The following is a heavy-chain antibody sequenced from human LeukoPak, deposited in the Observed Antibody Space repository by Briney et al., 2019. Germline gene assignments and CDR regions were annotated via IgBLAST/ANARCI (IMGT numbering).Heavy chain of an antibody. CDR3: ARVPSYYDFWSGSADY. CDR1: GFTFSSYA. J-gene: IGHJ4*02. CDR2: ISGNGGST. V-gene: IGHV3-64*01. Sequence: QPGGSLRLSCAASGFTFSSYAMHWVRQAPGKGLEYVSGISGNGGSTYYANSVKGRFTISRDNSKNTLYLQMGSLRAEDMAVYYCARVPSYYDFWSGSADYWGQGTLVTVSS. D-gene: IGHD3-3*01.